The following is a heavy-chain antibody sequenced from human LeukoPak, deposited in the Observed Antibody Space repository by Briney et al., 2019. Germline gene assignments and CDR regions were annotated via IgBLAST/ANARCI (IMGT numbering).Heavy chain of an antibody. J-gene: IGHJ6*02. Sequence: ASVKVSCKASGYTFTSYDINWVRQATGQGLEWMGWMNPNSGNTGYAQKFQGRVTMITNTSISTAYMELSSLRSEDTAVYYCARSYDSSGYYLYYYYYGVDVWGQGTTVTVSS. CDR1: GYTFTSYD. V-gene: IGHV1-8*01. D-gene: IGHD3-22*01. CDR2: MNPNSGNT. CDR3: ARSYDSSGYYLYYYYYGVDV.